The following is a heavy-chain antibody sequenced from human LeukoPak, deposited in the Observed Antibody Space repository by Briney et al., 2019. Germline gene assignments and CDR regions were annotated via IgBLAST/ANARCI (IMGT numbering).Heavy chain of an antibody. CDR2: IFYSGST. Sequence: PSETLSLTCTVSSGSISTSNYYWGWVRQPPGKALEWIGNIFYSGSTYYSPSLKSRVTISLDTSRNQFSLKLNSVTAADTAVYYCARPDPPYCSGGSCYPYWGQGTLVTVSS. CDR3: ARPDPPYCSGGSCYPY. D-gene: IGHD2-15*01. J-gene: IGHJ4*02. CDR1: SGSISTSNYY. V-gene: IGHV4-39*07.